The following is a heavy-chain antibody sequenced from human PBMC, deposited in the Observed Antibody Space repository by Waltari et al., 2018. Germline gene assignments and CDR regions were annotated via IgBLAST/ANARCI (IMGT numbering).Heavy chain of an antibody. CDR1: GYTFSSYA. J-gene: IGHJ4*02. Sequence: EVELLESGGGLAQPGGSLRLSCAASGYTFSSYAMGWVRQARGKGLEGVAGISGSGGSTYYADSVKGRFTMSRDNSRNVLYLQMNSMTAEDTAVYYCAKGNSSGWYNFDYWGQGTLVTVSS. CDR2: ISGSGGST. CDR3: AKGNSSGWYNFDY. D-gene: IGHD6-19*01. V-gene: IGHV3-23*01.